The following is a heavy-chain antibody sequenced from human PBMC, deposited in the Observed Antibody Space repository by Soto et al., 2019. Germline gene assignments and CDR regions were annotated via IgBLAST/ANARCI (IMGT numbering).Heavy chain of an antibody. Sequence: QVQLVQSGAEVKKPGSSVKVSCKASGGTLSSYAISWVRQAPGQGLEWMGGIIPIFGTANYAQKFQGRVTITADKSTSTAYMELSSLRSEDTAVYYCAREADLGGSGWLDAFDIWGQGTMVTVSS. CDR1: GGTLSSYA. J-gene: IGHJ3*02. CDR3: AREADLGGSGWLDAFDI. V-gene: IGHV1-69*06. CDR2: IIPIFGTA. D-gene: IGHD6-19*01.